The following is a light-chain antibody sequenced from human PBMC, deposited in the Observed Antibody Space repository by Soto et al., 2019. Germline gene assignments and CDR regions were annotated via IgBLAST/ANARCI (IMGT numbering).Light chain of an antibody. V-gene: IGKV3-15*01. CDR2: AAS. CDR1: QSVNSY. J-gene: IGKJ1*01. CDR3: QQYNDWRPWT. Sequence: EIVMTQSPATLSVSPGERATLSCRASQSVNSYLAWYQQKPGQAPRLLIYAASTRATGIPARFSGTGSGTEFTLTISSLQSEDCAVYYYQQYNDWRPWTFGQGTKVEIK.